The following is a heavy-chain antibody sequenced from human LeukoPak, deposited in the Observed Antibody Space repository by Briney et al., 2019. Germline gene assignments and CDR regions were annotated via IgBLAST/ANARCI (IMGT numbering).Heavy chain of an antibody. CDR3: ARVRYYDSSGPFDY. V-gene: IGHV1-2*02. J-gene: IGHJ4*02. D-gene: IGHD3-22*01. CDR1: GYTFTGYY. Sequence: ASVKVSCKASGYTFTGYYMHWVRQAPGQGLEWMGWINPNSGGTNYAQKFQGRVTMTRDTSISTAYMELSRLRSDDTAVYYCARVRYYDSSGPFDYWGQGTLVTVSS. CDR2: INPNSGGT.